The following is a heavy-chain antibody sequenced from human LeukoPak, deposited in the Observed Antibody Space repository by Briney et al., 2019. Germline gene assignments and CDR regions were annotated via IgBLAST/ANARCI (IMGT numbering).Heavy chain of an antibody. CDR1: GGTFSSYA. V-gene: IGHV1-69*04. CDR2: IIPILGIA. Sequence: SVKVSCKASGGTFSSYAISWVRQAPGQGLEWMGRIIPILGIANYAQKFQGRVTITADTSTSTAYMELRSLRSDDTAVYYCARTGPIAAAGPFDYWGQGTLVTVSS. J-gene: IGHJ4*02. CDR3: ARTGPIAAAGPFDY. D-gene: IGHD6-13*01.